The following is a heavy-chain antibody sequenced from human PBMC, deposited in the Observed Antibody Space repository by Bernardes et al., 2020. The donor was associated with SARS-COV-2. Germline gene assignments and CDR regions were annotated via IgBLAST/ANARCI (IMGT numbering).Heavy chain of an antibody. CDR2: INYSGVAT. CDR3: IPTAFGVPD. CDR1: GVSFSTSA. V-gene: IGHV3-23*01. J-gene: IGHJ4*02. D-gene: IGHD2-21*02. Sequence: GGSLRLSCTTSGVSFSTSAMSWVRQAPGKGLEWVSLINYSGVATLYADSVKGRFAISRDNSRNTLYLQMHGLRAEDTARYYCIPTAFGVPDWGQGTLVTVSS.